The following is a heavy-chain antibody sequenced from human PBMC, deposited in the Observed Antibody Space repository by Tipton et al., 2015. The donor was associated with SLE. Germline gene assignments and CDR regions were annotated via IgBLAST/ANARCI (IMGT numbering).Heavy chain of an antibody. V-gene: IGHV4-39*07. J-gene: IGHJ4*02. D-gene: IGHD4-17*01. CDR2: LSYMGTT. CDR3: VSSSPVTRDY. Sequence: TLSLTCAVSGASISSGSFYWGWIRQPPGRGLQWIGSLSYMGTTSYTPSFTGRVTTSVDRSKNQFSLNLTSVTAADTAVYYCVSSSPVTRDYWGRGTLVTVSS. CDR1: GASISSGSFY.